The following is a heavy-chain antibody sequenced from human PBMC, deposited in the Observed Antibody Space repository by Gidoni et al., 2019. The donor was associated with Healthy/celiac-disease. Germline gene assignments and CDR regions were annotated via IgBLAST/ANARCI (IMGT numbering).Heavy chain of an antibody. Sequence: QVQLVESGGGVVQPGRSLRLSCAASGFTFSSYGMHWVRQAPGKGLEWVAVIWYDGSNKYYADSVKGRFTISRDNSKNTLYLQMNSLRAEDTAVYYCARDLPYCSGGSCYDGYWGQGTLVTVSS. V-gene: IGHV3-33*01. CDR3: ARDLPYCSGGSCYDGY. J-gene: IGHJ4*02. CDR2: IWYDGSNK. CDR1: GFTFSSYG. D-gene: IGHD2-15*01.